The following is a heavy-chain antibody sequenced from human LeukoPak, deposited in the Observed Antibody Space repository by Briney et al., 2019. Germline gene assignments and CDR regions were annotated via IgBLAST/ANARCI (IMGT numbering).Heavy chain of an antibody. CDR2: IYYSGST. Sequence: PSETLSLTCTVSGGSISSYYWSWIRQPPGKGLEWIGYIYYSGSTNYNPSLKSRVTISVDTSKNQFSLKLSSVTAADTAVYYCARERNPNMITFGGVIAAIDYWGQGTLVTVSS. CDR3: ARERNPNMITFGGVIAAIDY. J-gene: IGHJ4*02. CDR1: GGSISSYY. D-gene: IGHD3-16*02. V-gene: IGHV4-59*12.